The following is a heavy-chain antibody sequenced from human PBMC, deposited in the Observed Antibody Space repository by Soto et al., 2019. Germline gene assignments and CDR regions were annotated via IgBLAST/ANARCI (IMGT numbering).Heavy chain of an antibody. J-gene: IGHJ6*02. CDR1: GFTFRNFV. V-gene: IGHV3-30*18. Sequence: GGSLRLSCAASGFTFRNFVMHWVRQAPGKGLEWVAVISYAGNNIYYADSVKGRFTISRDNSGNTLYLEMSSLRGEDTAVYYCAEDQSSIFRSGSGMDVWGQGTTVTVSS. CDR3: AEDQSSIFRSGSGMDV. CDR2: ISYAGNNI. D-gene: IGHD3-3*01.